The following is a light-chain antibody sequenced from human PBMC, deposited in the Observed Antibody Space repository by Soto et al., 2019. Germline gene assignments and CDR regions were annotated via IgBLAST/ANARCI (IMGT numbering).Light chain of an antibody. J-gene: IGLJ1*01. CDR2: DVS. CDR3: SSYTGGSTYV. Sequence: QSVLTQPASVSGSPGQSITISCTGTSSDIGGYKYVSWYLQHPGKALKLMIYDVSNRPSGVSNRFSGSKSGNTATLTISCLQVEDEAEYYCSSYTGGSTYVFGTGTKVTVL. V-gene: IGLV2-14*01. CDR1: SSDIGGYKY.